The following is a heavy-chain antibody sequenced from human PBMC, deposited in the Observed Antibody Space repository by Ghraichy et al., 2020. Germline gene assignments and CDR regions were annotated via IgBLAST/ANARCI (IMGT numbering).Heavy chain of an antibody. CDR3: ARARLTKGFLDWLGMDV. D-gene: IGHD3-3*01. CDR2: IYYSGST. CDR1: GGSISSGGYY. J-gene: IGHJ6*02. V-gene: IGHV4-31*03. Sequence: SETLSLTCTVSGGSISSGGYYWSCIRQHPGKGLEWIGYIYYSGSTYYNPSLKSRVTISVDTSKNQFSLKLSSVTAADTAVYYCARARLTKGFLDWLGMDVWVQGTTVTVSS.